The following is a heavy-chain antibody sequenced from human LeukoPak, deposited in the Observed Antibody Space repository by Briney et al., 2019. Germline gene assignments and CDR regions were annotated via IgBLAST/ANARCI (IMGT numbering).Heavy chain of an antibody. D-gene: IGHD1-26*01. CDR3: ARDSVGATTGTLDY. V-gene: IGHV3-30-3*01. CDR2: ISYDGSNK. CDR1: GFTFSSYA. Sequence: GGSLRLSCAASGFTFSSYAMHWVRQAPGKGLEWVAVISYDGSNKYYADSVKGRFTISRDNSKNTLSLQMNSLRAEDTAVYYCARDSVGATTGTLDYWGQGTLVTVPP. J-gene: IGHJ4*02.